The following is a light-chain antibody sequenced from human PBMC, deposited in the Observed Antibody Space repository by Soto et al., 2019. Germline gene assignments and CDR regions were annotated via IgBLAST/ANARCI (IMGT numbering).Light chain of an antibody. V-gene: IGKV3-15*01. CDR3: HQYNDGPSIT. Sequence: EIVMTQYPATLSLSPGERSTLSCMASESVSTNLAWYQQKAGQAPRLLIYGASTRATGIPARFSGSGSGTEFVLTIDSLQSEDFAVYYCHQYNDGPSITFGQGTRLEIK. CDR2: GAS. J-gene: IGKJ5*01. CDR1: ESVSTN.